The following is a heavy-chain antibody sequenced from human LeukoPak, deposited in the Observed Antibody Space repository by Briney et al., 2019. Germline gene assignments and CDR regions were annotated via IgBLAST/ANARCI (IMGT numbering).Heavy chain of an antibody. V-gene: IGHV4-39*07. CDR1: GGSISSSSYY. Sequence: SETLSLTCTVSGGSISSSSYYWGWIRQPPGKGLEWIGSIYYSGSTYYNPSLKSRVTISVDTSKNQFSLKLSSVTAADTAVYYCARVEGDYDFWSGYYRRYFDYWGQGTLVTVSS. CDR3: ARVEGDYDFWSGYYRRYFDY. CDR2: IYYSGST. D-gene: IGHD3-3*01. J-gene: IGHJ4*02.